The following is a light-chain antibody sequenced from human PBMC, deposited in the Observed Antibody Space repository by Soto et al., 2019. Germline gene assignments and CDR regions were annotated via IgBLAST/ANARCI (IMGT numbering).Light chain of an antibody. J-gene: IGKJ4*01. Sequence: DIVMTQSPSSLSASIGERITITCRASQSISNYLNWYQHKPGKAPNLLIYAASSLQNGVPSRFSGSGSGTDFTLTISSLQPEDFATYYCQETYSNPALTFGGGTKVEIK. CDR2: AAS. V-gene: IGKV1-39*01. CDR3: QETYSNPALT. CDR1: QSISNY.